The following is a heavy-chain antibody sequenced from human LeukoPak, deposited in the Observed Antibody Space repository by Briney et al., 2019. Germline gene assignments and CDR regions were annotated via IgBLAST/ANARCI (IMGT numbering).Heavy chain of an antibody. Sequence: ASVKVSCKASGYTFTGYYMHWVRQAPGQGLEWMGWINPNSGGTNYAQKFQGRVTMTRDTSISTAYMELSRLRSDDTAVYYCASRPGEDCGNLGGMDVWGQGTTVTVSS. D-gene: IGHD7-27*01. CDR1: GYTFTGYY. CDR3: ASRPGEDCGNLGGMDV. CDR2: INPNSGGT. J-gene: IGHJ6*02. V-gene: IGHV1-2*02.